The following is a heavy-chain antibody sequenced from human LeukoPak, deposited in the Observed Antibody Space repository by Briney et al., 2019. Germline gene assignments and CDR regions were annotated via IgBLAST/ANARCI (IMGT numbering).Heavy chain of an antibody. V-gene: IGHV3-74*01. Sequence: TGGSLRLSCAASGFTFSSYWMHWVRQVPGKGLVWVARINPGGGSITYADSVKGRFTISRDNAKNTLYLQMDSLRAEDTGVYYCARSNRADDYWGQGTLVTVSS. CDR1: GFTFSSYW. CDR2: INPGGGSI. D-gene: IGHD1-14*01. J-gene: IGHJ4*02. CDR3: ARSNRADDY.